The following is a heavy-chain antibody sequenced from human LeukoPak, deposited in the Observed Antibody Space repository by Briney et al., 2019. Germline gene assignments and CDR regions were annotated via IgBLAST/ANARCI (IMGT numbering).Heavy chain of an antibody. CDR1: GGSISSSSYY. D-gene: IGHD2/OR15-2a*01. Sequence: PSETLSLTCTVSGGSISSSSYYWGWIRQPPGKGLEWIANIFYSGSAYYNPSLKSRVVIFVDTSKNQFSLKLNSVTAAETAMYYCARLRRDQVLFSRAFDIWGQGTMVTVSS. J-gene: IGHJ3*02. V-gene: IGHV4-39*01. CDR2: IFYSGSA. CDR3: ARLRRDQVLFSRAFDI.